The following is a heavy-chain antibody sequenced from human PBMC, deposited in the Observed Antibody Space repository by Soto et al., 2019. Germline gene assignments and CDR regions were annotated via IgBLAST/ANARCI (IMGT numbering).Heavy chain of an antibody. CDR2: ISRSAGNT. V-gene: IGHV3-21*01. Sequence: SXRLSETASVFTLSSYSMHWVGQAPRSRLDWVSSISRSAGNTYYAYSVKGRCTISRDNANNSMYLQMNMRRAEDTAVYYCTGYQVSGRDAFDIWGQGTMVTVSS. CDR3: TGYQVSGRDAFDI. J-gene: IGHJ3*02. CDR1: VFTLSSYS. D-gene: IGHD2-2*03.